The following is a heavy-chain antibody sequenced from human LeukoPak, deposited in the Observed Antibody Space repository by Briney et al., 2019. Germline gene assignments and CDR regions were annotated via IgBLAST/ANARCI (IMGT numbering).Heavy chain of an antibody. CDR1: GFTFSSYG. J-gene: IGHJ3*02. Sequence: GGSLRLSCAASGFTFSSYGMHWVRQAPGKGLEWVAVISYDGSNKYYADSVKGRFTISRDNSKNTLYLQMNSLRAEDTAVYYCARISGGLYDAFDIWGQGTMVTVSS. CDR3: ARISGGLYDAFDI. CDR2: ISYDGSNK. V-gene: IGHV3-30*03. D-gene: IGHD1-14*01.